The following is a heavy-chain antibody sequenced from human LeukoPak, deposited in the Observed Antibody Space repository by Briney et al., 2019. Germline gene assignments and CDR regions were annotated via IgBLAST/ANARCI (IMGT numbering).Heavy chain of an antibody. CDR1: GFPFSSYW. V-gene: IGHV3-30*18. Sequence: GGSLRLSCAASGFPFSSYWMSWVRQAPGKGLEWVAVISYDGSNKYYADSVKGRFTISRDNSKNTLYLQMNSLRAEDTAVYYCAKPLAYSSSWFFDYWGQGTLVTVSS. D-gene: IGHD6-13*01. CDR3: AKPLAYSSSWFFDY. J-gene: IGHJ4*02. CDR2: ISYDGSNK.